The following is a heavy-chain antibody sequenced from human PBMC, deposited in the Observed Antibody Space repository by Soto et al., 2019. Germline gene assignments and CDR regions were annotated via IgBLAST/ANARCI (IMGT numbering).Heavy chain of an antibody. V-gene: IGHV3-33*01. CDR1: GFTFSNYG. CDR3: ARPYSSNSNWFDP. CDR2: LRDDANDA. Sequence: GGSLRLSCAASGFTFSNYGMHWVRQAPGKGLEWVAVLRDDANDAYYADSVKGRFTISRDNSKNTLYLQMRSLRAEDTAVYYCARPYSSNSNWFDPWGQGTLVTVYS. D-gene: IGHD6-19*01. J-gene: IGHJ5*02.